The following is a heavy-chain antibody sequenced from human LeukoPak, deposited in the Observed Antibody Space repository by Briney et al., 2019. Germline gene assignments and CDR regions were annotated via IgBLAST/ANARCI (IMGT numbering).Heavy chain of an antibody. D-gene: IGHD3-22*01. J-gene: IGHJ6*02. Sequence: GGSLRLSCAASGFTFSSYAMSWVRQAPGKGLEWVSAISGSGGSTYYADSVKGRFTISRGNSKNTLYLQMNSLRAEDTAVYYCAKDLYYYDSSGYWGLAYYGMDVWGQGTTVTVSS. V-gene: IGHV3-23*01. CDR1: GFTFSSYA. CDR2: ISGSGGST. CDR3: AKDLYYYDSSGYWGLAYYGMDV.